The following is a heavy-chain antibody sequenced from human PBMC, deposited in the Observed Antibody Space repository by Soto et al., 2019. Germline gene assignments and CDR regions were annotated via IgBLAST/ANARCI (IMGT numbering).Heavy chain of an antibody. V-gene: IGHV3-21*01. J-gene: IGHJ4*02. D-gene: IGHD3-22*01. CDR1: GFTFSSYS. CDR3: AKGAPDSSGYYPFA. CDR2: ISSSSSYI. Sequence: EVQLVESGGGLVKPGGSLRLSCAASGFTFSSYSMNWVRQAPGKGLEWVSSISSSSSYIYYADSVKGRFTISRDNAKNSLYLQMTSLRAEDTAVYYCAKGAPDSSGYYPFAWGQGTLVTVSS.